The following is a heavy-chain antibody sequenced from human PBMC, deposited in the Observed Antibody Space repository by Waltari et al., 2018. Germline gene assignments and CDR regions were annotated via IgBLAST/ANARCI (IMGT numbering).Heavy chain of an antibody. CDR1: GFTFDDYA. V-gene: IGHV3-9*01. D-gene: IGHD1-26*01. CDR3: AKDGEWELQYYFDY. J-gene: IGHJ4*02. Sequence: EVQLVESGGGLVQPGRSLRLSCAASGFTFDDYAMHWVRQAPGMGLECLSGISWNSGSIGYADSVKGRFTISRDNAKKSLYLQMNSLRAEDTALYYCAKDGEWELQYYFDYWGQGTLVTVSS. CDR2: ISWNSGSI.